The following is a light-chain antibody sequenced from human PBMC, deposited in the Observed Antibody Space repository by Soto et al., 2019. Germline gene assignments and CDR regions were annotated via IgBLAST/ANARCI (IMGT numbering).Light chain of an antibody. V-gene: IGKV3-15*01. CDR1: QSVSSN. CDR2: GAS. CDR3: QQRSNWPSIT. J-gene: IGKJ5*01. Sequence: EIVMTHSPATLSVSPWERATLSFRASQSVSSNLAWYQQKPGQAPRLLIYGASTRATGIPARFSGSGSGTEFTLTISSLQSEDFAVYYCQQRSNWPSITFGQGTRLEIK.